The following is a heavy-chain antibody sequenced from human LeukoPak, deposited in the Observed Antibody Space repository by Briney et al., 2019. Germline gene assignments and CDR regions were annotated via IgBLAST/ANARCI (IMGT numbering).Heavy chain of an antibody. CDR2: ISYDGSNK. J-gene: IGHJ6*04. D-gene: IGHD3-9*01. CDR3: ARGDDILTGAPYYYYGMDV. Sequence: GGSLRLSCAASGFTFSSYAMHWVRQAPGKGLEWVAVISYDGSNKYYADSVKGRFTISRDNPKNTLYLQMNSLRAEDTAVYYCARGDDILTGAPYYYYGMDVWGKGTTVTVSS. CDR1: GFTFSSYA. V-gene: IGHV3-30*04.